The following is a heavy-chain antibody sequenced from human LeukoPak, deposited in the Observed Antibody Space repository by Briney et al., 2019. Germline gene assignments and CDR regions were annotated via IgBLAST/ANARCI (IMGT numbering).Heavy chain of an antibody. Sequence: ASVKVSCKASGYIFTGYYLHWVRQAPGQGLESMGWINPDSGDTNFAQKFQGRVSMTRDTSISTAYMELSSLRSEDTAVYYCARNWGADYCYYMDVWGKGTTVTISS. CDR2: INPDSGDT. CDR1: GYIFTGYY. CDR3: ARNWGADYCYYMDV. D-gene: IGHD7-27*01. V-gene: IGHV1-2*02. J-gene: IGHJ6*03.